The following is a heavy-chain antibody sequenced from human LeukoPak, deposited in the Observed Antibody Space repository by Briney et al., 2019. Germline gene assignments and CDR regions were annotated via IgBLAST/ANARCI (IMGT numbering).Heavy chain of an antibody. CDR1: GFTFSSYA. Sequence: GGSLRLSCEASGFTFSSYAMSWVRQAPGKGLEWVSAISGSGGSTYYADSVKGRFTISRDNAKNSLYLQMNSLRAEDTAVYYCARDRLGYQWDYWGQGTLVTVSS. CDR3: ARDRLGYQWDY. J-gene: IGHJ4*02. V-gene: IGHV3-23*01. CDR2: ISGSGGST. D-gene: IGHD2-2*01.